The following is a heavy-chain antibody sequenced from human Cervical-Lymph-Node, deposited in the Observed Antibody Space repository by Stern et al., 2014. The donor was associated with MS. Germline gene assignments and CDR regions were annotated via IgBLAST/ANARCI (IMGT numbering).Heavy chain of an antibody. Sequence: QVQLQQWGAGLLRPSETLSLTCAVHGASFSENYWSWIRQTPGKGLEWIGEINSSGGTHYNPSLMSLATLSVDPSRNQFSLKLSSLTAADTAMYYCARERKVERSARLLVSFDVWGQGTLVTVSS. CDR3: ARERKVERSARLLVSFDV. J-gene: IGHJ3*01. CDR2: INSSGGT. D-gene: IGHD1-1*01. V-gene: IGHV4-34*01. CDR1: GASFSENY.